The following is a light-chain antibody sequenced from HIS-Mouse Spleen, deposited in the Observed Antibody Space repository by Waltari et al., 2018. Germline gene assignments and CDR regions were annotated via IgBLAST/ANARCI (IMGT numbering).Light chain of an antibody. CDR3: QAWDSSTEMV. CDR2: QDS. V-gene: IGLV3-1*01. CDR1: KLGDKY. Sequence: SYELTQPPSVSVSPGQTASIPCPGDKLGDKYACWYQQKPGQSPVLVIYQDSKRPSGIPERFSGSNSGNTATLTISGTQAMDEADYYCQAWDSSTEMVFGGGTKLTVL. J-gene: IGLJ2*01.